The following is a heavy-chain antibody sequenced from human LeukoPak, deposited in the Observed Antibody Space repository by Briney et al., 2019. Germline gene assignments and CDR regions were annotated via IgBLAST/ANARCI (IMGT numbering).Heavy chain of an antibody. Sequence: SVKVSCKASVGTFSSYAISWVRQAPGQGLEWMGRIIPIFGTANYAQKFQGRVTITTDESTSTAYMELSSLRSEDTAAYYCARELHYYDILTGYYNYWGQGTLVTVSS. CDR2: IIPIFGTA. CDR3: ARELHYYDILTGYYNY. J-gene: IGHJ4*02. V-gene: IGHV1-69*05. CDR1: VGTFSSYA. D-gene: IGHD3-9*01.